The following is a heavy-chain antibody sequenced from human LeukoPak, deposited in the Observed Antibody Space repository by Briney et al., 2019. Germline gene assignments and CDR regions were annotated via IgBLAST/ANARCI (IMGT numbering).Heavy chain of an antibody. CDR1: GFTFSSYW. Sequence: GGSLRLSCAASGFTFSSYWMSWVRQAPGKGLEWVANIKQDGSEKYYVDSVKGRFTISRDNAKNSLYLQMNSLRAEDTAVYYCARGLTMVRGVIYYYGMDVWGQGTTVTVSS. D-gene: IGHD3-10*01. J-gene: IGHJ6*02. CDR2: IKQDGSEK. CDR3: ARGLTMVRGVIYYYGMDV. V-gene: IGHV3-7*01.